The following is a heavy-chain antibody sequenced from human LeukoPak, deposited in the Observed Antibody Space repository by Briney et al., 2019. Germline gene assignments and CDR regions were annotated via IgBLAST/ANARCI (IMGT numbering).Heavy chain of an antibody. CDR1: GFTFSSDG. V-gene: IGHV3-30*02. CDR3: ASDEWSGYSPGYMDV. J-gene: IGHJ6*03. D-gene: IGHD3-3*01. Sequence: YPGGSLRLSCAASGFTFSSDGMHWVRQAPGKGLEWVAFIRYDGSNKYYADSVKGRFTISRDNSKNTLYLQMNSLRAEDTAVYYCASDEWSGYSPGYMDVWGKGTTVTVSS. CDR2: IRYDGSNK.